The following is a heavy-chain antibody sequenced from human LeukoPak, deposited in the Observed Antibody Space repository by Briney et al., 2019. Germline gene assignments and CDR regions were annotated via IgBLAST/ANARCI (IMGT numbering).Heavy chain of an antibody. CDR3: ATDVSSYYFDY. CDR2: INPSGGST. CDR1: GYTFTSFY. V-gene: IGHV1-46*01. J-gene: IGHJ4*02. Sequence: ASVKVSCKASGYTFTSFYMHWVRQAPGQGLEWMGIINPSGGSTSYAQKFQGRVTMTRDTSTSTVYMELSSLRSEDTAVYYCATDVSSYYFDYWGQGTLVTVSS.